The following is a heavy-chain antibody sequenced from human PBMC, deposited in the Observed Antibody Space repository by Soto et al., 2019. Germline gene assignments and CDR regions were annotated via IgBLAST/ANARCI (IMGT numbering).Heavy chain of an antibody. CDR2: IWYDGTNK. J-gene: IGHJ3*02. Sequence: GGSLRLSCAASGFTFSSYGMHWVRQAPGKGLEWVAVIWYDGTNKYYVDSVKGRFTISKDNSKNTLYLQMNSLRAEDTAIYYCARDLGDQTSRWTDAFDIWGQGTMVTFSS. CDR1: GFTFSSYG. D-gene: IGHD6-13*01. V-gene: IGHV3-33*01. CDR3: ARDLGDQTSRWTDAFDI.